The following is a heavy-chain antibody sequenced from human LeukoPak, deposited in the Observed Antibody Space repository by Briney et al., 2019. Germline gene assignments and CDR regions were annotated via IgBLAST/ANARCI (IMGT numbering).Heavy chain of an antibody. Sequence: SVKVSCKASGGTFISYDISWVRQAPGQGLERMGGIIPIFGTANYAQKFQGRVTITTDEATSTDYMELSSLRSEDTAVYYCARMDYDSSGYPDWGQGTLVTVSS. CDR2: IIPIFGTA. D-gene: IGHD3-22*01. CDR3: ARMDYDSSGYPD. CDR1: GGTFISYD. J-gene: IGHJ4*02. V-gene: IGHV1-69*05.